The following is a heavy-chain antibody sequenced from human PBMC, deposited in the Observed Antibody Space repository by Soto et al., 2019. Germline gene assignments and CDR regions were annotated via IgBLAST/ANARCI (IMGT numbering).Heavy chain of an antibody. CDR1: GNIVSNYG. Sequence: QIQLVQSGAEVKKPGATVKVSCKASGNIVSNYGINWVRQAPGQGLEWMGCISGYSGNAHYSQKVQGRVTMTTDTSTTTAYLELRSLTSDETALYYCATGGGALDIWGQGTMVTVSS. CDR3: ATGGGALDI. V-gene: IGHV1-18*01. CDR2: ISGYSGNA. J-gene: IGHJ3*02.